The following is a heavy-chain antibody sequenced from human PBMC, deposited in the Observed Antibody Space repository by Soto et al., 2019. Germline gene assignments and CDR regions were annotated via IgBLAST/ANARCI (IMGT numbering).Heavy chain of an antibody. V-gene: IGHV3-11*06. Sequence: GGSLRLACAGSGFTFGDSYMSWIRQAPGKGLEWLSYISPGSRYPAYADSVEGRFTISRDNAKRSLYLQMMSLTAEDTAIYYCVRGGGGGLFDPWGQGTMVTVSS. J-gene: IGHJ5*02. CDR1: GFTFGDSY. CDR3: VRGGGGGLFDP. CDR2: ISPGSRYP. D-gene: IGHD2-15*01.